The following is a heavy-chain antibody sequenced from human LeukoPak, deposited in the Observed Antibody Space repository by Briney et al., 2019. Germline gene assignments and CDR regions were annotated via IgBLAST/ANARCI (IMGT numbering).Heavy chain of an antibody. CDR3: ARVLETDCSGGSCYSGLDY. V-gene: IGHV3-21*01. J-gene: IGHJ4*02. D-gene: IGHD2-15*01. CDR2: ISRTGNYI. Sequence: GGSLRLSCAASGFTFSRYNMNWVRQAPGKGLEWVSSISRTGNYIYYADSVKGRFTISRDNAQNSLFLQMNSLRVADTAVYYCARVLETDCSGGSCYSGLDYWGQGTLVTVSS. CDR1: GFTFSRYN.